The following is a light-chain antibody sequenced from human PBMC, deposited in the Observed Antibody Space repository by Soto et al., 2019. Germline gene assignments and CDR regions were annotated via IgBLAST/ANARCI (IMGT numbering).Light chain of an antibody. CDR1: SSNIGSHT. CDR3: AAWDDSLNGVI. V-gene: IGLV1-44*01. CDR2: SNN. J-gene: IGLJ2*01. Sequence: VLTQPPSASGTPWQRITISCSGSSSNIGSHTVNWHQQVPGTAPKLLIYSNNERPSGVPDRFSGSKSGTSASLAISGLQSGDEADYYCAAWDDSLNGVIFGGGTK.